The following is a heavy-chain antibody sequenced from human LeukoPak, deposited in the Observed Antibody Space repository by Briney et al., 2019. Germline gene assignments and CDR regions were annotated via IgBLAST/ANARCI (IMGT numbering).Heavy chain of an antibody. V-gene: IGHV4-59*01. CDR3: ARTKVRGVLYYFDY. D-gene: IGHD3-10*01. CDR1: GGSISSYY. CDR2: IYYSGST. Sequence: SETLSLTCTVSGGSISSYYWSWIRQPPGKGLEWIGYIYYSGSTNYNPSLKSRVTISVDTSKNQFSLKLSSVTAADTAVYYCARTKVRGVLYYFDYWGQGTLVTVSS. J-gene: IGHJ4*02.